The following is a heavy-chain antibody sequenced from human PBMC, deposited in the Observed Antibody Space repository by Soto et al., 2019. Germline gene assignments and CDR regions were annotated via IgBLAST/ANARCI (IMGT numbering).Heavy chain of an antibody. D-gene: IGHD3-3*01. V-gene: IGHV4-34*01. Sequence: KPSETLSLTCAVYGGSFSGYYWSWIRQPPGKGLEWIGEINHSGSTNYNPSLKSRVTISVDTSKNQFSLKLSSVTAADTALYYCARVIFGHSFLDAFDIWGQGKMVTVSS. CDR2: INHSGST. CDR3: ARVIFGHSFLDAFDI. J-gene: IGHJ3*02. CDR1: GGSFSGYY.